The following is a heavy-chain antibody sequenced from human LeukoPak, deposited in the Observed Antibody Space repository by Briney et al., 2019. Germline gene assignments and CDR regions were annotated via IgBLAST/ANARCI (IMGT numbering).Heavy chain of an antibody. D-gene: IGHD3-22*01. V-gene: IGHV3-21*01. CDR3: ARDDPYYYDSSGYYGMDV. Sequence: GGSLRLSCAASGFTFGSYTMNWVRQAPGKGLEWVSSISSSTIYIYYADSVKGRFTISRDNAKNSLYLQMNSLRAEDTAVYYCARDDPYYYDSSGYYGMDVWGQGTTVTVSS. CDR2: ISSSTIYI. CDR1: GFTFGSYT. J-gene: IGHJ6*02.